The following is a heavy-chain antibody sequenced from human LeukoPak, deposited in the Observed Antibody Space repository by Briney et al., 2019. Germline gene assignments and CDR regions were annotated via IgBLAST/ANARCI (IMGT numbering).Heavy chain of an antibody. J-gene: IGHJ4*02. Sequence: SETLSLTCTVSGGSISSYYWSWIRQPPGKGLEWIGYIYYSGSTNYNPSLKSRVTISADTSKNQFSLKLSSVTAADTAVYYCARGVEVATYFDYWGQGTLVTVSS. CDR2: IYYSGST. CDR3: ARGVEVATYFDY. D-gene: IGHD4-23*01. V-gene: IGHV4-59*08. CDR1: GGSISSYY.